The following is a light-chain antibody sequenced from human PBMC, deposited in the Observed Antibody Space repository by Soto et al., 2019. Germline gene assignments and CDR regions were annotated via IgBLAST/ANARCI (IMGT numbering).Light chain of an antibody. CDR1: SSDVGGYNY. V-gene: IGLV2-11*01. CDR3: CSSAGTYTSV. CDR2: DVT. Sequence: QSVLTQPRSVSGSPGQSVTISCTGTSSDVGGYNYVSWYRQHPGKAPKLMIYDVTKRPSGVPDRFSGSESGNTASLTISGLQAEDEADYYCCSSAGTYTSVFGGGTKLTVL. J-gene: IGLJ3*02.